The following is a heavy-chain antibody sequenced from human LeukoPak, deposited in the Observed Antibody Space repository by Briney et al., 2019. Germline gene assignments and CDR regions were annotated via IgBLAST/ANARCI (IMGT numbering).Heavy chain of an antibody. CDR3: ARVDVLAVYFDY. J-gene: IGHJ4*02. CDR1: GFTFSSYE. CDR2: ISSSGSTI. D-gene: IGHD3-3*02. V-gene: IGHV3-48*03. Sequence: PGGSLRLSCAASGFTFSSYEMNWVRQAPGKGLEGVSYISSSGSTIYYADSVKGRFTISRDNAKNSLYLQMNSLRAEDTAVYYCARVDVLAVYFDYWGQGTLVTVSS.